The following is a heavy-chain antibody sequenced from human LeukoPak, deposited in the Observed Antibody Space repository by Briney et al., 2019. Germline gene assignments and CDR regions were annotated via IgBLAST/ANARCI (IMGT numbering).Heavy chain of an antibody. D-gene: IGHD1-1*01. V-gene: IGHV6-1*01. CDR1: GDSVSSNSAA. Sequence: QTLSLTRAISGDSVSSNSAAWKWIRQSPSRGLGWQGRTYYRAKWYNDYAVSVKSRITITPDTSKNQYSLQLNSVTPEETAVYYCARGGSRGVRYFDYWGQGTLVTVSS. J-gene: IGHJ4*02. CDR2: TYYRAKWYN. CDR3: ARGGSRGVRYFDY.